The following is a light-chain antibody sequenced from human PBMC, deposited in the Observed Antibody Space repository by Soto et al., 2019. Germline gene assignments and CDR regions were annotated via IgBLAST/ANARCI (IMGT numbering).Light chain of an antibody. CDR3: QQYGSSPPYT. J-gene: IGKJ2*01. CDR1: QSVSGNY. V-gene: IGKV3-20*01. Sequence: EIVLTQSPGTLSLSPGERATLSCRASQSVSGNYLAWYQQKPRQSPRLLIYGSSVRATGIPDRFSGSGSGTDFTLTITRVEPDDFAVYYCQQYGSSPPYTFGQGTKLEIK. CDR2: GSS.